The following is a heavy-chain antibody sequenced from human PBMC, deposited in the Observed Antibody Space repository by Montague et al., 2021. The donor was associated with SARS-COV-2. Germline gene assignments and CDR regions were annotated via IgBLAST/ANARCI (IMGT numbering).Heavy chain of an antibody. CDR1: RYSISSGYY. CDR2: IYHSGST. J-gene: IGHJ6*02. Sequence: SETLSLTCTVSRYSISSGYYWGWIRQPPGKGLEWIGSIYHSGSTYYNPSLKSRVTISVDTSKNQFSLKLSSVTAADTAVYYCAVNSNYYYYYGMDVWGQGTTVTVSS. D-gene: IGHD4-11*01. V-gene: IGHV4-38-2*02. CDR3: AVNSNYYYYYGMDV.